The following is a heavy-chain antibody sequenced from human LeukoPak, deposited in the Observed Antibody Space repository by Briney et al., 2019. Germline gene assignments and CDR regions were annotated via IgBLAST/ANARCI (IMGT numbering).Heavy chain of an antibody. V-gene: IGHV4-61*01. CDR3: AARGQGSSLSYFEY. CDR2: IYDSGGT. Sequence: SETLSLTCTVSGGSVSSGFYYWSWIRQPPGKGLEWIGYIYDSGGTKYNPSLKSRVTISVDTSKNQFSLKLSSVTAADTAVYYCAARGQGSSLSYFEYWGQGTLVTVSS. D-gene: IGHD3-10*01. J-gene: IGHJ4*02. CDR1: GGSVSSGFYY.